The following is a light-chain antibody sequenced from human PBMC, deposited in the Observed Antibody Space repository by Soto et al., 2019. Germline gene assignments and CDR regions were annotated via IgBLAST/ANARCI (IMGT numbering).Light chain of an antibody. CDR3: QQRSNWPALT. V-gene: IGKV3-11*01. CDR2: DAS. J-gene: IGKJ4*01. CDR1: QSVSSY. Sequence: EIVLRQSPATLSLSPGERATLSCRASQSVSSYLAWYQQKPGQAPRLLIYDASNRATGIPARFSGSGSGTDFTLTISSLEPEYFAVYYCQQRSNWPALTFGGGTKVEIK.